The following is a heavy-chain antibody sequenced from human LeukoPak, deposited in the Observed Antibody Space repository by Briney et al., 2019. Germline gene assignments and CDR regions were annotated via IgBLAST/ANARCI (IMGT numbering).Heavy chain of an antibody. CDR2: INPNTGGT. D-gene: IGHD2-21*01. CDR3: ARDYYYSNCGGFDY. CDR1: GYTFTGYY. V-gene: IGHV1-2*04. J-gene: IGHJ4*02. Sequence: ASVKVSCKASGYTFTGYYMHWVRQAPGQGLEWVGWINPNTGGTNYAQKFQDWVTMTRDTSISTTYMELSNLRSDDTAVYYCARDYYYSNCGGFDYWGQGTLVTVSS.